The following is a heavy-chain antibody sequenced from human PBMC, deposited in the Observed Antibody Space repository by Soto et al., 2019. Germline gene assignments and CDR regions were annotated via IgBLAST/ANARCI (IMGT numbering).Heavy chain of an antibody. CDR2: IKGDGSST. J-gene: IGHJ4*02. CDR1: GLTFSTYW. Sequence: PGGSLRLSCAASGLTFSTYWMHWVRQAPGTGLEWVSRIKGDGSSTSYADSVKGRFTISRDNAKNTLYLQMNSLRAEDTAVYYCAKVDIDIVVVPAAYHIYFDYWGQGTLVTVSS. D-gene: IGHD2-2*01. CDR3: AKVDIDIVVVPAAYHIYFDY. V-gene: IGHV3-74*01.